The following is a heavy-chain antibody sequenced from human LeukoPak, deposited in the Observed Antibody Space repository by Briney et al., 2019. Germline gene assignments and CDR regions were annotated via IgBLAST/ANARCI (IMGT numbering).Heavy chain of an antibody. Sequence: ASVKVSCKASGYTFTSYYMHWVRQAPGQGPEWMGIINPSGGSTSYAQKFQGRVTMTRDMSTSTVYMELSSLRSEDTAVYYCAREKQWLGPDYWGQGTLVTVSS. CDR3: AREKQWLGPDY. CDR2: INPSGGST. J-gene: IGHJ4*02. V-gene: IGHV1-46*01. CDR1: GYTFTSYY. D-gene: IGHD6-19*01.